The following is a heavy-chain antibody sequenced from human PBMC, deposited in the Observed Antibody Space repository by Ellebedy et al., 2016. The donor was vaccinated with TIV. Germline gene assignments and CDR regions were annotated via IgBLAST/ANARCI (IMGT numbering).Heavy chain of an antibody. CDR3: AREPRDPAIYYGMDV. Sequence: GESLKISCAASGFTVSSNYMSWVRQAPGKGLELVSVIYSGGSTYYADSVKGRFTISRDNSKNTLYLQMNSLRAEDTAVYYCAREPRDPAIYYGMDVWGQGTTVTVSS. J-gene: IGHJ6*02. V-gene: IGHV3-53*01. CDR2: IYSGGST. CDR1: GFTVSSNY. D-gene: IGHD5-18*01.